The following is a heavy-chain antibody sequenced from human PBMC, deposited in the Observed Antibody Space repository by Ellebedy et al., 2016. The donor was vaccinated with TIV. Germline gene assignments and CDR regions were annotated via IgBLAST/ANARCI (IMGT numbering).Heavy chain of an antibody. CDR3: ARSYYDSSNYYPHFDC. D-gene: IGHD3-22*01. J-gene: IGHJ4*02. Sequence: SETLSLTXTVSGGSVSSGSYYWSWIRQPPGKGLEWIGYIYYTGSTNYNPSLKSRVTISVDASKMQFSLKLSSVTAADTAVYYCARSYYDSSNYYPHFDCWGQGTLATVSS. CDR1: GGSVSSGSYY. V-gene: IGHV4-61*01. CDR2: IYYTGST.